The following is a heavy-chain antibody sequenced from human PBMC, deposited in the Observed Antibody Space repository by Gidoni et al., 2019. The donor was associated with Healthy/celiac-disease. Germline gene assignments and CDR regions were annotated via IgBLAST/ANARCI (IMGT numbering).Heavy chain of an antibody. V-gene: IGHV1-46*01. CDR1: GYTFPSYY. Sequence: QVHLVQSGAEVKKPGASVTVSCKVSGYTFPSYYMHWVRQPPGQGLEWMGIINPSGGSTSYAQKFQGRVTMTRDTSTSTVYMELSSLRSEDTAVYYCARAGISYGPSYGMDVWGQGTTVTVSS. CDR3: ARAGISYGPSYGMDV. D-gene: IGHD5-18*01. CDR2: INPSGGST. J-gene: IGHJ6*02.